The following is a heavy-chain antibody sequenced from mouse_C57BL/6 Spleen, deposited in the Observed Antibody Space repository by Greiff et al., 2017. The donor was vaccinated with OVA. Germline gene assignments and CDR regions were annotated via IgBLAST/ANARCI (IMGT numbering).Heavy chain of an antibody. CDR2: IDPSDSYT. CDR3: AGGDDYYY. D-gene: IGHD2-4*01. CDR1: GYTFTSYW. V-gene: IGHV1-59*01. Sequence: VQLQQPGAELVRPGTSVKLSCKASGYTFTSYWMHWVKQRPGQGLEWIGVIDPSDSYTNYNQKFKGKATLTVDASSSTAYMQLSSLTSEDSAVYYCAGGDDYYYWGQGTTLTVSS. J-gene: IGHJ2*01.